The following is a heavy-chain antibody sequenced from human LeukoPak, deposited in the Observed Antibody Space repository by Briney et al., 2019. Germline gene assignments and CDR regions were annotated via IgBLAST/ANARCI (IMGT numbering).Heavy chain of an antibody. Sequence: ASVKVSCKASGYIFTRYYIHWVRQAPGQGLEWMGWINPNSGGTNYAQKFQGRVTMTRDTSISTAYMELSRLRSDDTAVYYCAREGDRGVTAFDIWGQGTMVTVSS. D-gene: IGHD3-10*01. V-gene: IGHV1-2*02. J-gene: IGHJ3*02. CDR1: GYIFTRYY. CDR3: AREGDRGVTAFDI. CDR2: INPNSGGT.